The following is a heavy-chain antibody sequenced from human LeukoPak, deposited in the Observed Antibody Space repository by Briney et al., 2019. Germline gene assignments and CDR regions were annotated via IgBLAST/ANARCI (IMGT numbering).Heavy chain of an antibody. Sequence: SETLSLTCTVSGGSISSSTYLWGWLRRPPGKGLEWIGSMSYTGSTYYNPSLKSRVTISVDTSKNQFSLRLSSVTAADTAVYYCARAYDYDSSGYLGYYFDYWGQGTLVTVSS. V-gene: IGHV4-39*07. CDR1: GGSISSSTYL. J-gene: IGHJ4*02. CDR3: ARAYDYDSSGYLGYYFDY. CDR2: MSYTGST. D-gene: IGHD3-22*01.